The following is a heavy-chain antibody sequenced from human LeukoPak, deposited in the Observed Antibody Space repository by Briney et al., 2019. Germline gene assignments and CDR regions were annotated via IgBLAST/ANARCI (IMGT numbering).Heavy chain of an antibody. CDR1: GFTFSSYA. V-gene: IGHV3-30*04. Sequence: GSLSLSCAASGFTFSSYAMHWVRQAPGKGLEWVAVISYDGSNKYYADSVKGRLTVSRDNSKNTLYLQMDSLRAEDTAVYYCARDIVPAAVDHFDYWGQGTLVTVSS. J-gene: IGHJ4*02. D-gene: IGHD2-2*01. CDR3: ARDIVPAAVDHFDY. CDR2: ISYDGSNK.